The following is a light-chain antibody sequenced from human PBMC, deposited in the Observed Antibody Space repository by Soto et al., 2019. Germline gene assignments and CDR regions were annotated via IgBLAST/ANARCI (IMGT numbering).Light chain of an antibody. CDR3: QQYNSYSPLT. V-gene: IGKV1-5*01. CDR1: QSISTW. CDR2: DAS. J-gene: IGKJ4*01. Sequence: DIQMTQSPSTLSASVGNRVTITCRAAQSISTWLAWYQQKPGKAPKLLIYDASNLESGVPSRFSGSGSGTEFSLTISSLQPDDYATYYCQQYNSYSPLTFGGGTKVDIK.